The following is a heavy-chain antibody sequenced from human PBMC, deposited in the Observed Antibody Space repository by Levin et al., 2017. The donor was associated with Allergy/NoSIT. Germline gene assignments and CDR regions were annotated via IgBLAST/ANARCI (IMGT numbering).Heavy chain of an antibody. D-gene: IGHD4-11*01. Sequence: EASVKVSCAASGFTFSSYAMSWVRQAPGKGLEWVSAISGSGGSTYYADSVKGRFTISRDNSKNTLYLQMNSLRAEDTAVYYCAKARMTTRNWFDPWGQGTLVTVSS. CDR2: ISGSGGST. CDR1: GFTFSSYA. V-gene: IGHV3-23*01. J-gene: IGHJ5*02. CDR3: AKARMTTRNWFDP.